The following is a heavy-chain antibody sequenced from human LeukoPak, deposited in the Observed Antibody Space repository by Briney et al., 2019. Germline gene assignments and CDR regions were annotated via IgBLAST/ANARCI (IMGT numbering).Heavy chain of an antibody. CDR3: AKGIEYTIRPNWFDP. V-gene: IGHV3-7*03. CDR2: IKQDGSEK. Sequence: GALRLSCAASGFTFSSYWMSWVRQAPGKGLEWVANIKQDGSEKYYVDSVKGRFTISRDNAKNSLYLQMNSLRAEDTALYYCAKGIEYTIRPNWFDPWGQGTLVTVSS. CDR1: GFTFSSYW. J-gene: IGHJ5*02. D-gene: IGHD3-9*01.